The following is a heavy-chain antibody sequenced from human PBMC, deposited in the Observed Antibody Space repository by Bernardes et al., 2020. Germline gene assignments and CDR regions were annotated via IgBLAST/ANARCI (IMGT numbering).Heavy chain of an antibody. D-gene: IGHD2-8*02. CDR2: IYYSGST. V-gene: IGHV4-59*01. CDR3: ARVTTHHVLGGALAALTQNYYYYYMDV. CDR1: GGSIRSYY. Sequence: SETLSLTCTVSGGSIRSYYWSWIRQPLGKGLEWIGYIYYSGSTNYNPSLNSRVTISLDTSKNQFSLRLTSVTAADTAVYYCARVTTHHVLGGALAALTQNYYYYYMDVWGKGTTVTVSS. J-gene: IGHJ6*03.